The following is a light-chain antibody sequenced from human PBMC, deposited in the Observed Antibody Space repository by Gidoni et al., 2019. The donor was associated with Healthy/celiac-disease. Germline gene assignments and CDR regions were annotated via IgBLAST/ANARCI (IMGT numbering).Light chain of an antibody. J-gene: IGLJ2*01. CDR1: SSNIGTNT. Sequence: QSVLTQPPSASGTPGQRVTISCSGSSSNIGTNTVNWYHHLPGTAPKLLIYSNNQRPSGVPDRFSGSKSGTSASLAISGLQSGDTADCYCAAWDDSLNGVVFGGGTKLTVL. V-gene: IGLV1-44*01. CDR2: SNN. CDR3: AAWDDSLNGVV.